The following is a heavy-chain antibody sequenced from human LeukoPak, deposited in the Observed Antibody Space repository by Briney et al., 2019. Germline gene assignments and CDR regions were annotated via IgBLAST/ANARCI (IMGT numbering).Heavy chain of an antibody. CDR1: GYTFTGYY. CDR2: INPNSGGT. CDR3: ATHTVDGYNYFSELGSEFDY. J-gene: IGHJ4*02. Sequence: ASVKVSCKASGYTFTGYYMHWVRQAPGQGLEWMGRINPNSGGTNYAQKFQGRVTMTRDTSISTAYMELSRLRSDDTAVYYCATHTVDGYNYFSELGSEFDYWGQGTLVTVSS. D-gene: IGHD5-24*01. V-gene: IGHV1-2*06.